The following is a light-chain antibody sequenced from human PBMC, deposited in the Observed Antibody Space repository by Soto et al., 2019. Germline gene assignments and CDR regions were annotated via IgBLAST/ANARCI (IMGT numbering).Light chain of an antibody. CDR2: EVN. CDR3: GSYTSTDTPSV. V-gene: IGLV2-14*01. J-gene: IGLJ1*01. Sequence: QSALAQPSSVSGSPGQSITISCTGTSTDVGGYNYVSWYQHHPGKGPKLIIYEVNNRPSGVSDRFSGSKSGNKASLTISNLEAEDESDYYCGSYTSTDTPSVFGTGTKVT. CDR1: STDVGGYNY.